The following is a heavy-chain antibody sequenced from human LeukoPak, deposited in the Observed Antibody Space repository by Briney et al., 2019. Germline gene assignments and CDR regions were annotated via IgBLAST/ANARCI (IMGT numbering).Heavy chain of an antibody. CDR3: AKEGTAQISTWYDY. CDR1: GFTFSSYV. D-gene: IGHD6-13*01. Sequence: GGSLRLSCAASGFTFSSYVMTWVRQAPGKGLEWVAVVSYEGKSQYCADSVRGRFTISRDNSKNTLYLQMNSLRGEDAAVYYCAKEGTAQISTWYDYWGQGTLVTVSS. V-gene: IGHV3-30*18. J-gene: IGHJ4*02. CDR2: VSYEGKSQ.